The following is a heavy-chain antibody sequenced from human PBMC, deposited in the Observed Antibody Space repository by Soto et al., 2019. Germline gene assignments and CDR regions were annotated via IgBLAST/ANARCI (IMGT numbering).Heavy chain of an antibody. V-gene: IGHV3-23*01. J-gene: IGHJ6*04. D-gene: IGHD2-21*02. Sequence: GGSLILSCAASGFTFFHYAMTWVRQTPGKGLEWVSTVSGGGDGTYYADSVKGRFTISRDNSRNTVYLQIASLRAEDTAVYYCAKKGPGSLATYCNSGDCHYGFDVWGKGTMVTVSS. CDR2: VSGGGDGT. CDR1: GFTFFHYA. CDR3: AKKGPGSLATYCNSGDCHYGFDV.